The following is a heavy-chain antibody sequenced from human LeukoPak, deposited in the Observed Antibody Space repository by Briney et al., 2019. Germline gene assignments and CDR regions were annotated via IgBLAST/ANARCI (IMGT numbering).Heavy chain of an antibody. Sequence: GGSLRLSCAASGFTFSSYGMHWVRQAPGKGLEWVAVIWYDGSDKYYADSVKGRFTISRDNSKNTLYLQMNSLRAEDTAVYYCARSYSSGWAFDYWGQGTLVTVSS. D-gene: IGHD6-19*01. CDR2: IWYDGSDK. CDR3: ARSYSSGWAFDY. J-gene: IGHJ4*02. V-gene: IGHV3-33*01. CDR1: GFTFSSYG.